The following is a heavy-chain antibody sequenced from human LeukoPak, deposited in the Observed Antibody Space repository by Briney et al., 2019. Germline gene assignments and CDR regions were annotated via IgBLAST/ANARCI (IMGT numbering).Heavy chain of an antibody. CDR2: ISTSNNYI. D-gene: IGHD3-10*01. CDR1: GFTFSAYP. CDR3: AKDPVVRGVIRAGFDY. V-gene: IGHV3-21*01. Sequence: GGSLRLSCVVSGFTFSAYPMNWVRQSPGKGLEWVSSISTSNNYIYYADSVKGRFTISRDNSKNTLYLQMNSLRAEDTAVYYCAKDPVVRGVIRAGFDYWGQGTLVTVSS. J-gene: IGHJ4*02.